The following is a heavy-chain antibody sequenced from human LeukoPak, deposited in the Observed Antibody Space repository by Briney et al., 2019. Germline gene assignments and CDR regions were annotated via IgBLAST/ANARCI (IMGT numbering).Heavy chain of an antibody. CDR1: GFTFSNYG. CDR3: ANRFCTSSGCGVAY. CDR2: VSYDGSDK. V-gene: IGHV3-30*18. J-gene: IGHJ4*02. D-gene: IGHD2-2*01. Sequence: GGSLRLSCAASGFTFSNYGMLWVRQAPGKGLDWVAVVSYDGSDKHYADSVKGRFTISRDNSKNTLYLQLNSLRGDDTAVYYCANRFCTSSGCGVAYWGQGTLVTVSS.